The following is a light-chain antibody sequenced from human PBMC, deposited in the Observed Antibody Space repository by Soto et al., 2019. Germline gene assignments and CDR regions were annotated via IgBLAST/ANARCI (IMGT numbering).Light chain of an antibody. CDR1: QSISGT. Sequence: TQVPITLSVSRGGIDTLSSRASQSISGTLAWYQQKPGQAPRLLIYGASTRATSFPARFSGSGSGTDFTLTISSLQSEDFAVYYCQQYNNWPWTFGHGNKVDIK. CDR2: GAS. CDR3: QQYNNWPWT. J-gene: IGKJ1*01. V-gene: IGKV3-15*01.